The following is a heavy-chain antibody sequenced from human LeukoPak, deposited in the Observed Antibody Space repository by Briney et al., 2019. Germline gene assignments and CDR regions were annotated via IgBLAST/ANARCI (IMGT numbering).Heavy chain of an antibody. Sequence: SQTLSLTCTVSGGSISSGDYYWSWIRQPPGEGLEWIGYIYYSGSTYYNPSLKSRVTISVDTSKNQFSLKLSSVTAADTAVYYCAAPSHCSSTSSSCYYYMDVWGKGTTVTVSS. CDR3: AAPSHCSSTSSSCYYYMDV. CDR2: IYYSGST. J-gene: IGHJ6*03. CDR1: GGSISSGDYY. V-gene: IGHV4-30-4*08. D-gene: IGHD2-2*01.